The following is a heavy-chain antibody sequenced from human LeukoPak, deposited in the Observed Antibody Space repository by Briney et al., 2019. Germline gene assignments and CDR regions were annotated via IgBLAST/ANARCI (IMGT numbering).Heavy chain of an antibody. V-gene: IGHV3-33*06. CDR2: IWYDGNHK. CDR3: AKTPKRYCTSASCQGYFDY. CDR1: GFTFSSYG. J-gene: IGHJ4*02. D-gene: IGHD2-2*01. Sequence: GRSLRLSCAASGFTFSSYGMHWVRQAPGKGLEWEAIIWYDGNHKYYVDSVKGRFTISRDNSKNTLYLQMDSLRAEDTAVYYCAKTPKRYCTSASCQGYFDYWGQGTLVTVSS.